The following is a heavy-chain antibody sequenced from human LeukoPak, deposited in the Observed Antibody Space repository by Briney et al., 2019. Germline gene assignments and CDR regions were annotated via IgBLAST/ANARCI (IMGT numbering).Heavy chain of an antibody. D-gene: IGHD2-15*01. V-gene: IGHV1-46*01. CDR1: GGTFSSYA. CDR2: INPSGGST. Sequence: GASVKVSCKASGGTFSSYAISWVRQAPGRGLEWMGIINPSGGSTSYAQKFQGRVTMTRDTSTSTVYMELSSLRSEDTAVYYCAREAGCSGGSCYFDYWGQGTLVTVSS. J-gene: IGHJ4*02. CDR3: AREAGCSGGSCYFDY.